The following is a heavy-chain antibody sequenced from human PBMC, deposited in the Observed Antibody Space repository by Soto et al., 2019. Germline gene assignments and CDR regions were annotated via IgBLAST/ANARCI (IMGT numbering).Heavy chain of an antibody. V-gene: IGHV2-5*02. J-gene: IGHJ4*02. CDR3: APSWYCTGSRCYYTYYCDY. CDR1: GFSLSTSGVG. CDR2: IYWDDDK. D-gene: IGHD2-15*01. Sequence: QITLKESGPTLVKPTQTLTLTCTFSGFSLSTSGVGVGWIRQPPGKALEWLALIYWDDDKRYSPPLKSRLTITKDTTKNPVVLTMNNMPPVNTATYYCAPSWYCTGSRCYYTYYCDYWGQATLVTVSS.